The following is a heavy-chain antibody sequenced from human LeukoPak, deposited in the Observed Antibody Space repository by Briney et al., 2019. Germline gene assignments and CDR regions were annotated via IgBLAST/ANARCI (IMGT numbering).Heavy chain of an antibody. D-gene: IGHD4-23*01. Sequence: GESLKISCKGSGYSFTNYWIGWVRQMPEKGLEWMGIIYPGDSDTKYSPSFQGQVTISADKPISTAYLRWSSLRASDTAMHYCATATVVTPDYYYYYGMDVWGQGTTVTVSS. J-gene: IGHJ6*02. CDR2: IYPGDSDT. CDR1: GYSFTNYW. CDR3: ATATVVTPDYYYYYGMDV. V-gene: IGHV5-51*01.